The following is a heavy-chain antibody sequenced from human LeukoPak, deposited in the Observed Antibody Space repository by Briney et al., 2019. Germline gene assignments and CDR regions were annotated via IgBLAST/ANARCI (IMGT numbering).Heavy chain of an antibody. Sequence: SETLSLTCTISGGSISSYYWSWIRQPPGKGLEWIGYIYYSGSTNYNPSLKSRVTISVDTSKNQFSLKLSSVTAADTAVYYCARDGSGSSGWYNFDYWGQGTLVTVSS. CDR2: IYYSGST. D-gene: IGHD6-19*01. J-gene: IGHJ4*02. V-gene: IGHV4-59*01. CDR1: GGSISSYY. CDR3: ARDGSGSSGWYNFDY.